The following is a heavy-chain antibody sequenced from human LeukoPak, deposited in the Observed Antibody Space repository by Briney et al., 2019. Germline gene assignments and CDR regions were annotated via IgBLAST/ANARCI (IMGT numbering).Heavy chain of an antibody. CDR2: INWNGGST. CDR1: GFTFSSFA. J-gene: IGHJ4*02. V-gene: IGHV3-20*04. D-gene: IGHD4-17*01. Sequence: PGGSLRLSCAASGFTFSSFAMSWVRQAPGKGLEWVSGINWNGGSTGYADSVKGRFTISRDNAKNTVYLQMNSLRAEDTAVYYCAKDRGTAVTTLNYWGQGTLVTVSS. CDR3: AKDRGTAVTTLNY.